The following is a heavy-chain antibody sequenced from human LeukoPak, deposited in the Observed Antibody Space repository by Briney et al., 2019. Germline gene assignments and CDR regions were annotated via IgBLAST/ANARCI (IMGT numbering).Heavy chain of an antibody. CDR1: GGTIDSGGLY. V-gene: IGHV4-31*03. J-gene: IGHJ5*02. Sequence: SQTLSLTCTVSGGTIDSGGLYWSWIRECPGKGLEWIGNIYYRGNTDYNPSLKSRAAISVDSSKNQFSLRLSSVTGADTAVYYCARLFWSGYTYFDPWGQGTLVTVSS. CDR3: ARLFWSGYTYFDP. CDR2: IYYRGNT. D-gene: IGHD3-3*01.